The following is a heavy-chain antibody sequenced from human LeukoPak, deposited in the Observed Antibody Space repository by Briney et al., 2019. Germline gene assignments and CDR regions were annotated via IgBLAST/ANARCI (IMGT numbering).Heavy chain of an antibody. CDR1: GVTLSSYE. CDR3: AKDRLWFGDLYYFDY. Sequence: GGSLRLSCAASGVTLSSYEMNWGGQAPGKGGEGGAFIREDGSNKEYADSGKGRFNISRENSKKRMYTQRNSQRGKETAVNYCAKDRLWFGDLYYFDYWGQGTLVTVSS. V-gene: IGHV3-30*02. D-gene: IGHD3-10*01. J-gene: IGHJ4*02. CDR2: IREDGSNK.